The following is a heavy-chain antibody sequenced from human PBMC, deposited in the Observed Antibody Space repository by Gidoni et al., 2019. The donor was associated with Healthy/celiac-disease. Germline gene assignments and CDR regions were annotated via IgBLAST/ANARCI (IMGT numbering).Heavy chain of an antibody. Sequence: QVQLQQWGAGLLKPSETLSLTCAVYGGSFSGYYWSWIRQPPGKGLEWMGEINHSGSTNYNPSIKSRVTISVDTSKNQFSLKLSSVTAADTAVYYCARARNIYSSSWYIWFDPWGQGTLVTVSS. CDR3: ARARNIYSSSWYIWFDP. CDR2: INHSGST. CDR1: GGSFSGYY. D-gene: IGHD6-13*01. J-gene: IGHJ5*02. V-gene: IGHV4-34*01.